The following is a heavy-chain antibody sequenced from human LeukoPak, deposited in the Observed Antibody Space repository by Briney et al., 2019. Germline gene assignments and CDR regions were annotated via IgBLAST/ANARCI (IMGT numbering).Heavy chain of an antibody. Sequence: ASVKVSCKASGYTFTSYGISWVRQAPGQGLEWMGWISAYNGNTNYAQKLQGRVTMTTDTSTSTAYMELRSLRSDDTAVYYCARDSRAYYDFWSGYFPLDYWGQGTLVTVSS. CDR3: ARDSRAYYDFWSGYFPLDY. D-gene: IGHD3-3*01. CDR2: ISAYNGNT. CDR1: GYTFTSYG. J-gene: IGHJ4*02. V-gene: IGHV1-18*01.